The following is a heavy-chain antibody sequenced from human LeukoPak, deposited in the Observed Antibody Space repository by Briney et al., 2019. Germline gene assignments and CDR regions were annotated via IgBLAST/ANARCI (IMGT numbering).Heavy chain of an antibody. CDR3: VRNGYYSSGYHFSSDS. V-gene: IGHV4-34*01. CDR2: IHHSGGT. CDR1: DGSFTDYN. D-gene: IGHD3-22*01. Sequence: SETLSLTCAVYDGSFTDYNWSWIRQSPGKGLQWIGEIHHSGGTNHSPSLKSRVTLSVDTSKSQLSLKLSSVTAADTAVYYCVRNGYYSSGYHFSSDSRGRGTLVTVSS. J-gene: IGHJ4*02.